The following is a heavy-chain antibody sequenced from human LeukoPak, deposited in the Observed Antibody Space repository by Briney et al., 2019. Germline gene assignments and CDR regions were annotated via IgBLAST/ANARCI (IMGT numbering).Heavy chain of an antibody. CDR1: GYTFTSYY. CDR3: ARGGPSRGTGFYYFGY. V-gene: IGHV1-46*01. CDR2: VNPSGGSR. Sequence: GASVKVSCKASGYTFTSYYIHWVRQAPGQGLEWMGIVNPSGGSRRYAQKFQGRVTMTRDMSTSTVYLELTSLRSDDTALFYCARGGPSRGTGFYYFGYWGQGTLITVSS. D-gene: IGHD6-19*01. J-gene: IGHJ4*02.